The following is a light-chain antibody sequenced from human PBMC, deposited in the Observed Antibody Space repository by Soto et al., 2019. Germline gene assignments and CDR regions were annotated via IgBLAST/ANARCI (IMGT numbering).Light chain of an antibody. CDR2: ANN. J-gene: IGLJ1*01. CDR3: QSYDSSLSGYV. CDR1: SSNIGAGYD. V-gene: IGLV1-40*01. Sequence: QSVFPQPPSVSGAAGQRVTISCTGSSSNIGAGYDVHWYQQLPGTAPKLLIYANNNRPSGVPGRFSGSKSGTSASLAITGLQAEDEADYYCQSYDSSLSGYVFGTGTKVTVL.